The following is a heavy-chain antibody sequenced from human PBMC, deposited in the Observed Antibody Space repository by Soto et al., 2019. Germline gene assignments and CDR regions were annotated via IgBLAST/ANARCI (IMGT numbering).Heavy chain of an antibody. V-gene: IGHV3-23*01. CDR3: AKLMGPVIWDYYYYMDV. Sequence: GGSLRLSCAASGFTFSSYAMSWVRQAPGKGLEWVSAISGSGGSTYYADSVKGRFTISRDNSKNTLYLQMNSLRAEDTAVYYCAKLMGPVIWDYYYYMDVWGKGTTVTVSS. CDR1: GFTFSSYA. J-gene: IGHJ6*03. D-gene: IGHD2-21*01. CDR2: ISGSGGST.